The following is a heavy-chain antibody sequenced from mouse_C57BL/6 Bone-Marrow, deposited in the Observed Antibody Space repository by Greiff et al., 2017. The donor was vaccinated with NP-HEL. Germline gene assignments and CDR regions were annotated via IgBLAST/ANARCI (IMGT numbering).Heavy chain of an antibody. CDR2: INPANGNT. J-gene: IGHJ3*01. CDR3: ARNYYCSSPWFDY. Sequence: VQLQQSVAELVRPGASVTLSCTASGFNIKNTYMHWVKQRPEQGLEWIGRINPANGNTKYAPKFQGKATITADTSSNTAYLQLSILTSEDTAIYYCARNYYCSSPWFDYWGQGTLVTVSA. CDR1: GFNIKNTY. V-gene: IGHV14-3*01. D-gene: IGHD1-1*01.